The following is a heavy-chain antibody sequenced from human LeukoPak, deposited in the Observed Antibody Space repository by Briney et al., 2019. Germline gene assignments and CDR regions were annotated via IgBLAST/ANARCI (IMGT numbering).Heavy chain of an antibody. CDR1: GFTFSTHG. D-gene: IGHD6-19*01. CDR2: ISSSSSYI. V-gene: IGHV3-21*04. Sequence: PGGSLRLSCVGSGFTFSTHGMNWVRQAPGKGLEWVSSISSSSSYIYYADSVKGRFTISRDNAKNSLYLQMNSLRAEDTAVYYCARETAVAGTSGYYYYYYYMDVWGKGTTVTISS. J-gene: IGHJ6*03. CDR3: ARETAVAGTSGYYYYYYYMDV.